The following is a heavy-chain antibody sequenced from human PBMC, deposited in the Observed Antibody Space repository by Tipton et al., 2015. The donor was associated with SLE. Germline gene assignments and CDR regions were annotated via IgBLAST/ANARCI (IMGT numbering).Heavy chain of an antibody. Sequence: QLMQSGAEVKKPGASVKVSCKTSGYSFTTYDIIWVRQAPGQGLEWMGWISVYSDFTNTAQKFQGRVTLTTDTSTATAYMDLRSLRSDDTAVYYCRAYSSSWPGDYWGQGTLVTVSS. CDR2: ISVYSDFT. J-gene: IGHJ4*02. CDR3: RAYSSSWPGDY. V-gene: IGHV1-18*01. D-gene: IGHD6-13*01. CDR1: GYSFTTYD.